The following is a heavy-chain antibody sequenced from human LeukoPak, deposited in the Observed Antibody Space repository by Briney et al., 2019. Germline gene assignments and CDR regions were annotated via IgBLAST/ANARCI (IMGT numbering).Heavy chain of an antibody. D-gene: IGHD5-24*01. CDR3: ARGGAQLDY. CDR2: IKQDGSEK. V-gene: IGHV3-7*01. CDR1: GFTFSSYW. J-gene: IGHJ4*02. Sequence: GGSLRLSCAAPGFTFSSYWMSWVRQAPGKGLEWVANIKQDGSEKYYVDSVKGRFTISRDNAKNSLYLQMNSLRAEDTAVYYCARGGAQLDYWGQGTLVTVSS.